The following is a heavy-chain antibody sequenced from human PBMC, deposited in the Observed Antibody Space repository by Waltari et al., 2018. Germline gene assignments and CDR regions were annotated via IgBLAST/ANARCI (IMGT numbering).Heavy chain of an antibody. CDR1: GFPFSSYD. J-gene: IGHJ4*02. CDR3: VKEKFAY. V-gene: IGHV3-23*01. CDR2: ISDSGGSI. Sequence: EVQLLESGGGLVQPGGSSGLAWFAFGFPFSSYDMGWVRQVPGKGLGGVSGISDSGGSIYYADSVKGRFTISRDNSKNMLYLQMNSLRVEDTAIYYCVKEKFAYWGRGTLVTVSS.